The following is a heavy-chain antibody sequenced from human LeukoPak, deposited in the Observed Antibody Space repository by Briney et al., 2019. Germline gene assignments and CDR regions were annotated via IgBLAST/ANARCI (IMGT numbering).Heavy chain of an antibody. CDR3: AKDPYSSLSRYGYMDV. CDR1: GLTVDDCA. V-gene: IGHV3-9*01. Sequence: GGSLRLFCEASGLTVDDCAMPWVQQAPGKGLEWVSGISWNSGSIGYADSVKGRFTISRDNAKNSLYLQMNSLRAEDTALYYCAKDPYSSLSRYGYMDVWGKGTTVTVSS. D-gene: IGHD6-13*01. CDR2: ISWNSGSI. J-gene: IGHJ6*03.